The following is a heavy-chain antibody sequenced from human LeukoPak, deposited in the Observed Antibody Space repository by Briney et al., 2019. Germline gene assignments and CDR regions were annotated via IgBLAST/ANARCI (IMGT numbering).Heavy chain of an antibody. V-gene: IGHV1-69*13. CDR1: GGTFSSYA. D-gene: IGHD5-12*01. CDR3: ARDAGIVATAN. Sequence: ASVKVSCKASGGTFSSYAISWARQAPGQGLEWMGGIIPIFGTANYAQKFQGRVTITADESTSTAYMELSSLRSEDTAVYYCARDAGIVATANWGQGTLVTVSS. CDR2: IIPIFGTA. J-gene: IGHJ4*02.